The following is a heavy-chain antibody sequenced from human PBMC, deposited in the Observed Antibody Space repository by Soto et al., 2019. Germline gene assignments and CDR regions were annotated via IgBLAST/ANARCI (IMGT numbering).Heavy chain of an antibody. D-gene: IGHD2-2*01. CDR3: TTADIVVVPAAVKTYYYYYMDV. J-gene: IGHJ6*03. Sequence: GGSLRLSCAASGFTFSNAWMSWVRQAPGKGLEWVGRIKSKTDGGTTDYAAPVKGRFTISRDDSKNTLYLQMNSLKTEDTAVYYCTTADIVVVPAAVKTYYYYYMDVWGKGTTVTVSS. V-gene: IGHV3-15*01. CDR1: GFTFSNAW. CDR2: IKSKTDGGTT.